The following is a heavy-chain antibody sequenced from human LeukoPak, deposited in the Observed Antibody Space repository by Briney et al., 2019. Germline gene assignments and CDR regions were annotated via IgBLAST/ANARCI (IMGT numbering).Heavy chain of an antibody. CDR1: GFTFSSYA. Sequence: SGGSLRLSCAASGFTFSSYAMSWVRQAPGKGLEWVSAISGSGGSTYYADSVKGRFTISRDNSKNTLYLQMNSLRAEDTAVYYCAKARGPGYSYGQSSADYWGQGTLVTVSS. D-gene: IGHD5-18*01. CDR3: AKARGPGYSYGQSSADY. V-gene: IGHV3-23*01. CDR2: ISGSGGST. J-gene: IGHJ4*02.